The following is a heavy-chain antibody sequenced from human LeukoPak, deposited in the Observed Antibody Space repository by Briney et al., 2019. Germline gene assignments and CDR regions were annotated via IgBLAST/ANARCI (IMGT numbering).Heavy chain of an antibody. Sequence: SETLSLTCTVSGGSISSYYWSWIRQPPGKGLEWIGYIYYSGSTNYNPSLKSRVTISVDTSKNQFSLKPSSVTAADTAVYYCARAGRGYSYGTFDYWGQGTLVTVSS. CDR3: ARAGRGYSYGTFDY. J-gene: IGHJ4*02. CDR1: GGSISSYY. CDR2: IYYSGST. D-gene: IGHD5-18*01. V-gene: IGHV4-59*01.